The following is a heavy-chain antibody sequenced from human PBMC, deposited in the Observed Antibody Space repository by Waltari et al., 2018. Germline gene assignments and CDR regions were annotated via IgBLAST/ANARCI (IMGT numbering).Heavy chain of an antibody. D-gene: IGHD3-3*01. CDR2: FQDRGKP. CDR3: ARGQWGAAGTQEWYYFDL. CDR1: GDSLSRDKW. Sequence: QVQLYESGPGLVRPSGTLSLTCGVSGDSLSRDKWWTWVRQPPGKGLEWIGFFQDRGKPKYNPSLKGRVAISIDTSKNQYSLRLTSVTVADTATYYCARGQWGAAGTQEWYYFDLWGRGTLVTVSS. J-gene: IGHJ2*01. V-gene: IGHV4-4*02.